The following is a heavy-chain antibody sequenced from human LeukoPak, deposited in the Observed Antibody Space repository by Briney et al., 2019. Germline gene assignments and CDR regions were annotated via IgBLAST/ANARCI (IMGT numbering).Heavy chain of an antibody. CDR2: IKQDGSEK. Sequence: PGGSLRLSCAASGFTFSSYWMSWVRQAPGKGLEWVANIKQDGSEKYYVDSVKGRFTISRDNAKNSLYLQMNSLRAEDTAVYYCARSPPDSSGYYYGPLHYYYYYGMDVWGQGTTVTVSS. J-gene: IGHJ6*02. CDR3: ARSPPDSSGYYYGPLHYYYYYGMDV. D-gene: IGHD3-22*01. CDR1: GFTFSSYW. V-gene: IGHV3-7*01.